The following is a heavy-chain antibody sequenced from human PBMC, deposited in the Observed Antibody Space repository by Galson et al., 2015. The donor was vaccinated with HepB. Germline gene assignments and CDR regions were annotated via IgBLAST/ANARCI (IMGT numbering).Heavy chain of an antibody. V-gene: IGHV1-18*01. D-gene: IGHD3-10*01. J-gene: IGHJ5*02. CDR1: GYTFTSYG. Sequence: SVKVSCKASGYTFTSYGISWVRQAPGQGLEWMGWISAYNGNTNYAQKLQGRVTMTTDTSTSTAYMELRSLRSDDTAVYYCAREYSTFSLSYYYGSGSYYPNWFDPWGQGTLVTVSS. CDR2: ISAYNGNT. CDR3: AREYSTFSLSYYYGSGSYYPNWFDP.